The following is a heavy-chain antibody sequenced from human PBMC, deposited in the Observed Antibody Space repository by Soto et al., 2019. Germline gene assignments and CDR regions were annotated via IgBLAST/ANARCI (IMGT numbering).Heavy chain of an antibody. Sequence: QVQLVESGGGVVQPGRSLRLSCAASGFTFSSYGMHWVSQAPGKGLEWVAVIWHDGSNKYYADSVKGRFTISRDNSKNTMYLQMNSLRAEDTAVYYCARDRYSSGWYDLDYGGQGTLVTVSS. V-gene: IGHV3-33*01. CDR3: ARDRYSSGWYDLDY. CDR1: GFTFSSYG. D-gene: IGHD6-19*01. J-gene: IGHJ4*02. CDR2: IWHDGSNK.